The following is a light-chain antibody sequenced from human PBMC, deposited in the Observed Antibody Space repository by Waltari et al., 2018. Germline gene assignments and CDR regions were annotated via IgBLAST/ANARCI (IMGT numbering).Light chain of an antibody. Sequence: YDLTQPLSVSVSPGQTATITCSGDVLAEKYVRWFQQKPGQAPTLILYKDTERPSGIPERFSGSSSGSTVTLTIRGALLEDEADYHCHAAADNNWFFGGRTKLTVL. J-gene: IGLJ2*01. CDR3: HAAADNNWF. CDR2: KDT. CDR1: VLAEKY. V-gene: IGLV3-27*01.